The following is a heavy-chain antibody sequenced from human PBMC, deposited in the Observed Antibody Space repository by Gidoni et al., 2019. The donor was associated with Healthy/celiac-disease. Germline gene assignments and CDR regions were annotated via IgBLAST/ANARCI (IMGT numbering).Heavy chain of an antibody. J-gene: IGHJ6*02. CDR1: GGSFSGYY. CDR2: INHSGST. D-gene: IGHD2-2*02. CDR3: ARGFEYCSSTSCYRAIYYYYGMDV. V-gene: IGHV4-34*01. Sequence: QVQLQQWGAGLLKPSETLSLTCAVYGGSFSGYYWSWIRQPPGKGLEWIGEINHSGSTNYNPSLKSRVTISVDTSKNQFSLKLSSVTAADTAVYYCARGFEYCSSTSCYRAIYYYYGMDVWGQGTTVTVSS.